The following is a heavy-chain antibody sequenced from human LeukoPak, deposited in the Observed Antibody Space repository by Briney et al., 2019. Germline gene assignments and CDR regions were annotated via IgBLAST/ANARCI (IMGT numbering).Heavy chain of an antibody. D-gene: IGHD6-19*01. Sequence: GGSLRLSCAASGFTFSSYGMSWVRQAPGKGLECVSPISSSSSYIYYADSVKGRFTISRDNAKNSLYLQMNSLRAEDTAVYYCARDSSGWKNLDYWGQGTLVTVSS. CDR2: ISSSSSYI. CDR3: ARDSSGWKNLDY. CDR1: GFTFSSYG. V-gene: IGHV3-21*01. J-gene: IGHJ4*02.